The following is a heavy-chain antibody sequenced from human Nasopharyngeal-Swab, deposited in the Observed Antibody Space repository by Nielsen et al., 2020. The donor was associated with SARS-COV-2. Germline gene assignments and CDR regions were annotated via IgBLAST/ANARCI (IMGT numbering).Heavy chain of an antibody. J-gene: IGHJ4*02. V-gene: IGHV3-9*01. CDR3: AKVAWSYDYRWGPDY. CDR2: ISWNSGSI. D-gene: IGHD5-12*01. Sequence: SLKISCAASGFTFDDYAMHWVRQAPGKGLEWVSGISWNSGSIGYADSVKGRFTISRDNAKNSLYLQMNSLRAEDTALYYCAKVAWSYDYRWGPDYWGQGTLVTVSS. CDR1: GFTFDDYA.